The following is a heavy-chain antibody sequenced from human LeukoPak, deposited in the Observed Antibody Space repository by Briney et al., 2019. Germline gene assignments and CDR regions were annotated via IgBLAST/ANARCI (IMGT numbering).Heavy chain of an antibody. J-gene: IGHJ4*02. V-gene: IGHV3-30*02. CDR3: TSITIFGVASGDY. CDR1: GFTFSSYG. Sequence: GGSLRLSCAASGFTFSSYGMHWVRQAPGKGLEWVAFIRYDGSNKYYADSVKGRFTISRDNSKNTLYLQMNSLRAEDTAVYYCTSITIFGVASGDYWGQGTLVTVSS. D-gene: IGHD3-3*01. CDR2: IRYDGSNK.